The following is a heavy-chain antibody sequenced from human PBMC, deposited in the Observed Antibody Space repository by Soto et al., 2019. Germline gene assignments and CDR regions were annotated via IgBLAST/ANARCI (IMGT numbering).Heavy chain of an antibody. D-gene: IGHD3-22*01. CDR3: VKGEYYYDSSGYYPFDY. Sequence: GGSLRLSCAASAFTFSSYAMSWVRQAPGKGLEWVSAVSGSGDSTYYADSVKGRFTISRDNSKNTQYLQMSSLRADDTAVYYCVKGEYYYDSSGYYPFDYWGQGTLVTSPQ. CDR1: AFTFSSYA. CDR2: VSGSGDST. J-gene: IGHJ4*02. V-gene: IGHV3-23*01.